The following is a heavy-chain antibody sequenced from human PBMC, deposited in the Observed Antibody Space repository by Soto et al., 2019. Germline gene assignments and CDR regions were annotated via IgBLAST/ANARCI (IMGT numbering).Heavy chain of an antibody. Sequence: SETLSLTCAVYGGSFSGYYWSWIRKPPGKGLEWIGEINHSGSTNYNPSLKSRVTISVDTSKNQFSLKLSSVTAADTAVYYCARTGSSGWYNWFDPWGQGTLVTAPQ. CDR3: ARTGSSGWYNWFDP. J-gene: IGHJ5*02. D-gene: IGHD6-19*01. CDR2: INHSGST. V-gene: IGHV4-34*01. CDR1: GGSFSGYY.